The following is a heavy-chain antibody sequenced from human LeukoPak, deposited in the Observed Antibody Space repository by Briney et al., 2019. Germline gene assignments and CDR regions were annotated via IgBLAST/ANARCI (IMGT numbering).Heavy chain of an antibody. V-gene: IGHV3-23*01. Sequence: PGGSLRLSCAASGFTFSSYAMSWVRQAPGKGLEWVSAISGSGGSTYYADSVKGRFTISRDNCKNTLYLQMNSLRAEDTAVYYCAKSGDFWSGYSEFDYWGQGTLVTVSS. CDR3: AKSGDFWSGYSEFDY. CDR2: ISGSGGST. J-gene: IGHJ4*02. CDR1: GFTFSSYA. D-gene: IGHD3-3*01.